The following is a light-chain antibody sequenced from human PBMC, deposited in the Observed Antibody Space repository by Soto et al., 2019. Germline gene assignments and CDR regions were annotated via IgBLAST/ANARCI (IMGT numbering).Light chain of an antibody. CDR3: SSYTSSSPYV. J-gene: IGLJ1*01. CDR1: NSGVVNYEY. Sequence: QSALSQPASVSGSPGQSITISCTGINSGVVNYEYVSWYQQFPDKAPKLIIYEGRERPSGVSDRFSGSKSDNAASLTISALQTEDEAEYYCSSYTSSSPYVFGTGTKVTVL. CDR2: EGR. V-gene: IGLV2-14*02.